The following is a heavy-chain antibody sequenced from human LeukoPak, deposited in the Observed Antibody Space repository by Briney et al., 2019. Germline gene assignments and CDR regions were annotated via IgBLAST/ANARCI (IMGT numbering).Heavy chain of an antibody. CDR1: GFTFSSYG. Sequence: PGRSLRLSCAASGFTFSSYGMHWVRQAPGKGLEWVAVIWYDGSNKYYADSVKGRFTISRGNSKNTLYLQMNSLRAEDTAVYYCAREGGRYCSSTSCYPMAFDYWGQGTLVTVSS. J-gene: IGHJ4*02. CDR3: AREGGRYCSSTSCYPMAFDY. V-gene: IGHV3-33*01. D-gene: IGHD2-2*01. CDR2: IWYDGSNK.